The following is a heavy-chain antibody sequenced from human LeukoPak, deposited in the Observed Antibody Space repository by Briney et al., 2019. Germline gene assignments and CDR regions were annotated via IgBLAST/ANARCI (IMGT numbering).Heavy chain of an antibody. CDR2: IYYSGST. J-gene: IGHJ4*02. V-gene: IGHV4-39*01. Sequence: PSETLSLTCTVSGGSISSSSYYWGWIRQPPGKGLEWIGSIYYSGSTYYNPSLKSRVTISVDTSENQFSLKLSSVTAADTAVYYCARQVSAAAGEIDYWGQGTLVTVSS. D-gene: IGHD6-13*01. CDR1: GGSISSSSYY. CDR3: ARQVSAAAGEIDY.